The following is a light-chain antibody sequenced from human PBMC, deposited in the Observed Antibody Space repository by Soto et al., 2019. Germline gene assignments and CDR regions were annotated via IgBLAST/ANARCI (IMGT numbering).Light chain of an antibody. V-gene: IGLV2-14*01. CDR2: EVS. J-gene: IGLJ3*02. Sequence: QSALTQPASVSGSPGQSITISCTGTSSDIGTYNYVSWYQQHPGKAPKLMIYEVSNRPSGVSNRFSGSKSGNTASLTISGLQAEDEADYYCTSYISSISNWVFGGGTKLTVL. CDR3: TSYISSISNWV. CDR1: SSDIGTYNY.